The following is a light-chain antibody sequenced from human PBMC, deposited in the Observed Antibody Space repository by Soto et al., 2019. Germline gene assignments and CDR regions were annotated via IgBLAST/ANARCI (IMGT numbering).Light chain of an antibody. V-gene: IGLV2-14*03. CDR3: SSYTTTLAV. CDR1: TSDIGGYNY. CDR2: DVS. Sequence: QSALTQPASVSASPGQSITISCTGTTSDIGGYNYVSWYQQHPGKAPKLMIYDVSNRPSGVSDRFSGSKSGNTASLTISGRQAEDEADYFCSSYTTTLAVFGGGTKLTVL. J-gene: IGLJ2*01.